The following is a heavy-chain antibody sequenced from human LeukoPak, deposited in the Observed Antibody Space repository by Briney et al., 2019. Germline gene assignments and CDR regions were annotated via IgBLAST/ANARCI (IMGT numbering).Heavy chain of an antibody. D-gene: IGHD3-22*01. CDR1: GFTFSSDA. J-gene: IGHJ3*02. CDR3: AKEQYHSDSSGYYFPNAFDI. CDR2: ISGSGGST. V-gene: IGHV3-23*01. Sequence: GGSLRLSCAASGFTFSSDAMSWVRQAPGKGLKWVSAISGSGGSTYYADSVKGRFTISRDNSKNTLYLQMNSLRAEDTAVYYCAKEQYHSDSSGYYFPNAFDIWGQGTMVTVSS.